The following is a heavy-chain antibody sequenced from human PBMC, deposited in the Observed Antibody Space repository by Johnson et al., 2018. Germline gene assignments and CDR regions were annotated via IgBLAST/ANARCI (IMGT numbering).Heavy chain of an antibody. CDR1: GFTFSNFA. D-gene: IGHD5-12*01. CDR2: ISTRDGTTT. Sequence: VQLQESGGGLVQPGGSLRLSCAASGFTFSNFAMTWVRQAPGTGLEWVSTISTRDGTTTQYADSGKGRFTIHSAHSKNTLFLQMNSVRPEDSAGDYCVGPQGGVATSQRKLDYGGQGTLVTVSS. J-gene: IGHJ4*02. CDR3: VGPQGGVATSQRKLDY. V-gene: IGHV3-23*01.